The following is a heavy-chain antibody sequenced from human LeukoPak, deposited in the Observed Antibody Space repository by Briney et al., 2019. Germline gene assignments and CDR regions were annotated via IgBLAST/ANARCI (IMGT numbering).Heavy chain of an antibody. Sequence: GGSLRLSCVASGFTFSDYYMSWIRQTPGKGLEWVSYISSSADTIYYTDSVKGRFTISRDNAKNSLFLQMYSLRPEDTAVYYCVTAPTRTYSVYWGQGILVTVSS. J-gene: IGHJ4*02. V-gene: IGHV3-11*04. CDR2: ISSSADTI. CDR3: VTAPTRTYSVY. CDR1: GFTFSDYY. D-gene: IGHD2-15*01.